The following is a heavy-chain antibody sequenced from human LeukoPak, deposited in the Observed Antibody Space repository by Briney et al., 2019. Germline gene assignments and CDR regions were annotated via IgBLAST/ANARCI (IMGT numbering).Heavy chain of an antibody. CDR2: INPNSGGT. V-gene: IGHV1-2*02. D-gene: IGHD5-12*01. J-gene: IGHJ4*02. Sequence: ASVKVSCKASGYTFTGYYMHWVRQAPGQGLEWMGWINPNSGGTNYAQKLQGRVTMTTDTSTSTAYMELRSLRSDDTAVYYCARVSDSGYDPFDYCGQGTLVTVSS. CDR1: GYTFTGYY. CDR3: ARVSDSGYDPFDY.